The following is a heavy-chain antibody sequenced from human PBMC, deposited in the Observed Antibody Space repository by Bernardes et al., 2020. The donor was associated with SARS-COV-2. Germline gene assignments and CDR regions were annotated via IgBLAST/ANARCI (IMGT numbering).Heavy chain of an antibody. J-gene: IGHJ4*02. CDR1: GGSFSGYY. CDR3: ARGLNGWYFDY. CDR2: INHSGTT. V-gene: IGHV4-34*01. Sequence: SETLSLTCAVSGGSFSGYYWSWIRQSPGKGLEWFGEINHSGTTHYNPSLKSRVSMSIDMSQNHFSLKLNSVTAADTAVYYCARGLNGWYFDYWGQGTLVTVSS. D-gene: IGHD6-19*01.